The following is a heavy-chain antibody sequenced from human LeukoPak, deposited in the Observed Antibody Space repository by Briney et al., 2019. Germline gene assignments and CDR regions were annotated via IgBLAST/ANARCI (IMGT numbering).Heavy chain of an antibody. CDR1: GGSISSSSYY. V-gene: IGHV4-39*07. D-gene: IGHD4-23*01. J-gene: IGHJ4*02. CDR3: ARDRAYGGLGGY. Sequence: PSETLSLTCTVSGGSISSSSYYWGWIRQPPGKGLEWIGSIYYSGSTYYNPSLKSRVTKSVDTSKNQFSLKLSSVTAADTAVYYCARDRAYGGLGGYWGQGTLVTVSS. CDR2: IYYSGST.